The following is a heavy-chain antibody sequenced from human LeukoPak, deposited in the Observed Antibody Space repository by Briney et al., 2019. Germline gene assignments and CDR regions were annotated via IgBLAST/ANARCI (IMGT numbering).Heavy chain of an antibody. CDR3: ARDGTESNAFDI. D-gene: IGHD1-26*01. CDR2: ISYDGSNK. Sequence: GGSLRLSCAASGFTFSSYAMHWVRQAPGKGLEWVAVISYDGSNKYYADSVKGRFTISRDNSKNTLYLQMNSLRAEDRAVYYCARDGTESNAFDIWGQGTMVTVSS. J-gene: IGHJ3*02. CDR1: GFTFSSYA. V-gene: IGHV3-30*04.